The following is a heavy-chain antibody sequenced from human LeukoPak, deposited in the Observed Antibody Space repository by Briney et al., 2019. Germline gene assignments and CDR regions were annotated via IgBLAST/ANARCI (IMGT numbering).Heavy chain of an antibody. Sequence: GDSVKVSCKASGYTFTSYGISWVRQAPGQGLEWMGWISAYNGNTNYAQKLQGRVTMTTDTSTSTAYMELRSLRSDDTAVYYCARAPSSGWSLYYFDYWGQGTLVTVSS. CDR1: GYTFTSYG. D-gene: IGHD6-19*01. J-gene: IGHJ4*02. CDR3: ARAPSSGWSLYYFDY. V-gene: IGHV1-18*04. CDR2: ISAYNGNT.